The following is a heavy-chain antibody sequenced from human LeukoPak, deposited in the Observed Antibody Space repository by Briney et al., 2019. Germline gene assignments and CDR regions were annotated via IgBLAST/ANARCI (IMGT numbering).Heavy chain of an antibody. Sequence: PGGSLRLSCAASGFTVSSNYMSWVRQAPGKGLEWVAVISYDGSNKYYADSVKGRFTISRDNSKNTLYLQMNSLRAEDTAVYYCARDLWFGTYFDYWGQGTLVTVSS. CDR3: ARDLWFGTYFDY. CDR1: GFTVSSNY. D-gene: IGHD3-10*01. J-gene: IGHJ4*02. CDR2: ISYDGSNK. V-gene: IGHV3-30-3*01.